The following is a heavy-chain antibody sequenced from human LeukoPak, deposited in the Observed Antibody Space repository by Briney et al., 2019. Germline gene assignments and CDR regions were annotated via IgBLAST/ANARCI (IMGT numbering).Heavy chain of an antibody. CDR3: ARGRGWVDH. J-gene: IGHJ4*02. Sequence: GGSLRLACAASGFSFTAYAMRWFRQTPGKGLEWVANIHDDGRVTNYVDSVKGRFTISRDNGGKSVYMQKNSQRVEDTSLYYCARGRGWVDHWGQGTLVTVSS. CDR1: GFSFTAYA. D-gene: IGHD3-16*01. CDR2: IHDDGRVT. V-gene: IGHV3-7*01.